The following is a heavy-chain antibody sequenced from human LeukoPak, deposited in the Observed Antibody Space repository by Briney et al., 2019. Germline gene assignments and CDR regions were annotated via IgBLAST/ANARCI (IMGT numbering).Heavy chain of an antibody. J-gene: IGHJ4*02. CDR3: ARDPCGGDCPYDY. V-gene: IGHV1-69*05. CDR1: GGTFSSYA. CDR2: IVPIFGTA. D-gene: IGHD2-21*02. Sequence: SVKVSCKASGGTFSSYAISWVRQAPGQGLEWMGRIVPIFGTANYAQKFQGRVTITTDESTSTAYMELSSLRSEDTAVYYCARDPCGGDCPYDYWGQGTLVTASS.